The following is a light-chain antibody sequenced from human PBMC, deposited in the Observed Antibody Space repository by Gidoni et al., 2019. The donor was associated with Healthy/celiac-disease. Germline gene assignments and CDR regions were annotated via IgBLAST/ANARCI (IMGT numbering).Light chain of an antibody. CDR3: QQFDASRALT. J-gene: IGKJ4*01. V-gene: IGKV3D-20*01. Sequence: IVLTQSPATLSLSPGERATLSCGASQSVSCSYLAWYQPKPGLAPRLLIYDASSRATGIPDRFSGRGSGADFTLTISRLEPEDVAVCFCQQFDASRALTFGGGTEVEIK. CDR2: DAS. CDR1: QSVSCSY.